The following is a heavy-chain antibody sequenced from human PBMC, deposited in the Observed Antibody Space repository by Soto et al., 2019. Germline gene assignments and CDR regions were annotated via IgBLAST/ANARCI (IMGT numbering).Heavy chain of an antibody. CDR1: GYTLTELS. D-gene: IGHD2-2*01. CDR3: ATAKGYCISTSCSSLRYYYYGMDV. V-gene: IGHV1-24*01. CDR2: FDPEDGET. Sequence: GASVKVSCKVSGYTLTELSMHWVRQAPGKGLEWMGGFDPEDGETIYAQKFQGRVTMTEDTSTDTAYMELSSLRSEDTAVYYCATAKGYCISTSCSSLRYYYYGMDVWGQGTTVTVSS. J-gene: IGHJ6*02.